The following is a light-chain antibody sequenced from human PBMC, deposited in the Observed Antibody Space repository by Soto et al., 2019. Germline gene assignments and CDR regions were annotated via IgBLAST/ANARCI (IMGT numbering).Light chain of an antibody. Sequence: DIQMTQSPSTMSVSVGDRVTITCRASQSISNYLGWYQQQPGKAPNLLIYDASTLEIGVPSRFSGSGSGTEFTLTISSLHADDFATYYCKQYNTYSSWSFGQGTKVEI. V-gene: IGKV1-5*01. J-gene: IGKJ1*01. CDR1: QSISNY. CDR2: DAS. CDR3: KQYNTYSSWS.